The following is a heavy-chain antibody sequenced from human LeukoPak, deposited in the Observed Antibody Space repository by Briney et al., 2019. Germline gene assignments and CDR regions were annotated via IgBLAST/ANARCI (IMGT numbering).Heavy chain of an antibody. CDR1: GFTFSSYE. CDR3: ARGRYCSSTSCRPYNWFDP. V-gene: IGHV3-48*03. D-gene: IGHD2-2*01. Sequence: GGSLRLSCAASGFTFSSYEMNWVRQARGKGGEGVSYIRSSGSTIYYADSVKGRYTISRDNAKNSLYLQMNSLRAEDTAVYYCARGRYCSSTSCRPYNWFDPWGQGTLVTVSS. CDR2: IRSSGSTI. J-gene: IGHJ5*02.